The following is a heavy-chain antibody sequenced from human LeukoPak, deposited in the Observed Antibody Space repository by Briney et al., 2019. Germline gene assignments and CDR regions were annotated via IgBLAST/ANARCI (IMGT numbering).Heavy chain of an antibody. V-gene: IGHV3-48*01. CDR1: RFTFSSYS. Sequence: GGSLRLSCAASRFTFSSYSMNWVRQAPGKGPEWVSYISRGSSTIYYADSVKGRFTISRDNSKNTLYLQMNSLRVEDTAVYYCAKGGSNSWHSFDYWGQGTLVTVSS. J-gene: IGHJ4*02. D-gene: IGHD6-13*01. CDR2: ISRGSSTI. CDR3: AKGGSNSWHSFDY.